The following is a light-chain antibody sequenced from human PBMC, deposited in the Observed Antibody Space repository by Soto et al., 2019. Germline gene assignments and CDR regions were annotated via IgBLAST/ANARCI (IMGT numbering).Light chain of an antibody. V-gene: IGLV1-44*01. J-gene: IGLJ2*01. Sequence: QSVLTQPPSASGTPGQRVTISCSGSSSNIGSNTVNWYQQLPGTAPKLLIYSNNQRPSGVPDRFSRSKSGTSASLAISGLQSEDEADYYCAAWDDSLNGPVFGGGTKLTV. CDR2: SNN. CDR3: AAWDDSLNGPV. CDR1: SSNIGSNT.